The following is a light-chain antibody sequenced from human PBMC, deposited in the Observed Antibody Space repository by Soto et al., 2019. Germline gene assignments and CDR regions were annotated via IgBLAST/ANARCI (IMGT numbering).Light chain of an antibody. J-gene: IGKJ5*01. Sequence: DIQMTQSPSSLSASVGDRVTITCRASHGINNYLAWYQQKPGKVPKLLIYAASTLQSGFPSRFSGSGAGTDFTITISSLQPEDVSTYSCQKYNIAPITCGQGTRLEIK. V-gene: IGKV1-27*01. CDR2: AAS. CDR3: QKYNIAPIT. CDR1: HGINNY.